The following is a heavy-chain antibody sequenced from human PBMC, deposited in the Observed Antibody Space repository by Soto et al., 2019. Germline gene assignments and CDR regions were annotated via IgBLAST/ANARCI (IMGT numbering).Heavy chain of an antibody. CDR1: GGSISNADYY. Sequence: QVQLQESGPGLVKPSQTLSLTCTVSGGSISNADYYWSWVRQPPGKGLEWIGYIYYSESSFFNPSLKSRVTMSKDTSKNQFSLRLTSVTAADTAVYYCARAIVVTVGGMDVWGRGTTVTVSS. J-gene: IGHJ6*02. CDR2: IYYSESS. V-gene: IGHV4-30-4*01. D-gene: IGHD5-12*01. CDR3: ARAIVVTVGGMDV.